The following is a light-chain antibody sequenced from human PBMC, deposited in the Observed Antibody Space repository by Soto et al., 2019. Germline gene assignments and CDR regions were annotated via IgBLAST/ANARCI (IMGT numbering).Light chain of an antibody. CDR3: SSYTSSSIYV. J-gene: IGLJ1*01. CDR1: SSDVGGYNY. CDR2: DVS. Sequence: QPVLTQPASVSGSPGQSITISCTGTSSDVGGYNYVSWYQQHPGKAPKLMIYDVSNRPSGVSNRFSGSKSGNTASLTISGLQAEDEADYYFSSYTSSSIYVFGTGTKLTVL. V-gene: IGLV2-14*01.